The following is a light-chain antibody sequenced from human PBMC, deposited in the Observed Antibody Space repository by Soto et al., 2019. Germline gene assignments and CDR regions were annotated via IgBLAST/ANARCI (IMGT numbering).Light chain of an antibody. CDR1: SSDIGSNY. Sequence: QSVLTQPPSASGTPGQRVTISCTGSSSDIGSNYVYWYQQLPEMAPKLLIYKNDQRPSRISERFSGSKSGTSASLAISGLRTEDEANYYCASWDDTLSGRVFGGGTKVTVL. V-gene: IGLV1-47*01. CDR2: KND. J-gene: IGLJ3*02. CDR3: ASWDDTLSGRV.